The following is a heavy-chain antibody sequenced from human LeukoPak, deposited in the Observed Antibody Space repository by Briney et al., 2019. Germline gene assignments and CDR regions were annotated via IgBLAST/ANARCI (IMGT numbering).Heavy chain of an antibody. CDR3: ARQPHYYYDSSVKGVFDI. J-gene: IGHJ3*02. CDR1: GGSISSYY. V-gene: IGHV4-4*07. Sequence: SETLSLTCTVSGGSISSYYWSWIRQPAGKGLEWIGRIYTSGSTNYNPSLKSRVTMSVDTSKNQFSLKLSSVTAADTAVYYCARQPHYYYDSSVKGVFDIRGQGTMVTVSS. CDR2: IYTSGST. D-gene: IGHD3-22*01.